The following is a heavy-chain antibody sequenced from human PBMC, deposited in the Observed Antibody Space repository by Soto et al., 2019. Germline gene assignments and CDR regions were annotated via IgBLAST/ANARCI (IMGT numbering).Heavy chain of an antibody. D-gene: IGHD3-22*01. CDR2: IIPIFGTA. J-gene: IGHJ4*02. CDR1: GGTFSSYA. CDR3: ARVRYDSSGYYYDFDY. V-gene: IGHV1-69*13. Sequence: ASVKVSCKASGGTFSSYAISRVRQAPGQGLEWMGGIIPIFGTANYAQKFQGRVTITADESTSTAYMEPSSLRSEDTAVYYCARVRYDSSGYYYDFDYWGQGTLVTVSS.